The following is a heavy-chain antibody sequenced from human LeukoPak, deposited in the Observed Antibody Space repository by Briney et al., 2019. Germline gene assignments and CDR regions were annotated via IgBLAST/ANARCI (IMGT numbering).Heavy chain of an antibody. D-gene: IGHD3-3*01. CDR2: IYHSGST. V-gene: IGHV4-38-2*01. CDR3: ARHGHNFWSGYPGGDAFDI. J-gene: IGHJ3*02. CDR1: GYSISSGYY. Sequence: PSETLSLTCAVSGYSISSGYYWGWIRQPPGKGLEWIGSIYHSGSTYYNPSLKSRVTISVDTSKNQFSLKLSSVTAADTAVYYCARHGHNFWSGYPGGDAFDIWGQGTMVTVSS.